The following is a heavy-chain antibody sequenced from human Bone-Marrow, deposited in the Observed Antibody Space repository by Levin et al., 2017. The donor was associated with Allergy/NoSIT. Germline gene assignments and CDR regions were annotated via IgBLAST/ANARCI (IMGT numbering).Heavy chain of an antibody. CDR2: ISGSGGST. D-gene: IGHD3-3*01. J-gene: IGHJ5*02. CDR3: AKDKELTTIVDSWGWFDP. CDR1: GFTFSSYA. Sequence: GGSLRLSCAASGFTFSSYAMSWVRQAPGKGLEWVSAISGSGGSTYYADSVKGRFTISRDNSKNTLYLQMNSLRAEDTAVYYCAKDKELTTIVDSWGWFDPWGQGTLVTVSS. V-gene: IGHV3-23*01.